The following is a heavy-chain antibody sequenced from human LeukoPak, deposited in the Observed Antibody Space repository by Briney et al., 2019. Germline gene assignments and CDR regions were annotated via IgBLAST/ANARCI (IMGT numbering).Heavy chain of an antibody. CDR3: PRDGYSHYFDY. CDR1: GGSISSGGYS. V-gene: IGHV4-30-4*07. J-gene: IGHJ4*02. D-gene: IGHD2-15*01. Sequence: SETLSLTCAVSGGSISSGGYSWSWIRQPPGKGLEWIGYIYYSGSTYYNPSLKSRVTISVDTSKNQFSLKLSSVTAADTAVYYCPRDGYSHYFDYWGQGTLVTVSS. CDR2: IYYSGST.